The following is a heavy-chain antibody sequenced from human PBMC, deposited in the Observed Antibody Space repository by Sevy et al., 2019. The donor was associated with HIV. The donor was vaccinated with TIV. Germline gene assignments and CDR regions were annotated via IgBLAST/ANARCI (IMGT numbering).Heavy chain of an antibody. V-gene: IGHV1-69*06. Sequence: ASVKVSCKASGGTFSSYTINWVRQAPGQGLEWMGGIIPIFGTAKYAQKFQGRVTITADKSTSKAHMELSSLRSEETAVYYCARSRDRRGTYDSIDVWGKGTTVTVSS. D-gene: IGHD3-22*01. J-gene: IGHJ6*04. CDR2: IIPIFGTA. CDR1: GGTFSSYT. CDR3: ARSRDRRGTYDSIDV.